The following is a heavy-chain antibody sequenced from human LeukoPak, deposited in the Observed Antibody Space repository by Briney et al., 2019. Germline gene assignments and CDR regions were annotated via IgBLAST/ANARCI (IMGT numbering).Heavy chain of an antibody. Sequence: SGGSLRLSCAASGFTFTSYSMNWVRQAPGKGLEWVSTISGGGGSTYYADSVKGRFTISRDNSKNTVYLQMNNLRAEDTAVYYCVSFYETYWGRGTLVTVSS. CDR3: VSFYETY. CDR1: GFTFTSYS. V-gene: IGHV3-23*01. J-gene: IGHJ4*02. CDR2: ISGGGGST. D-gene: IGHD2-2*01.